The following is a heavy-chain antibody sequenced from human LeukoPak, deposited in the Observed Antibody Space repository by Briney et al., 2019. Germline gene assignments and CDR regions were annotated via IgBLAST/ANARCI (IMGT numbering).Heavy chain of an antibody. CDR2: IYHSGST. J-gene: IGHJ5*02. CDR1: GGSISSSNW. Sequence: SETLSLTCAVSGGSISSSNWWSWVRQPPGKGLEWIGEIYHSGSTNYNPSLKSRVTISVGKSKNQFSLKLSSVTAADTAVYYCARGGTYDFWSGPYNWFDPWGQGTLVTVSS. CDR3: ARGGTYDFWSGPYNWFDP. V-gene: IGHV4-4*02. D-gene: IGHD3-3*01.